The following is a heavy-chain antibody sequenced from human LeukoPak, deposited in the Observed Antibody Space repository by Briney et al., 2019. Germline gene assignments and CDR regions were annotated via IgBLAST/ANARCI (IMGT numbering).Heavy chain of an antibody. Sequence: PGGSLRLSCAASGFTFSSYGMHWVRQAPGKWLEWVAFIWYDGSKKYYADSVKGRFTISRDNSKNTLYLQMNSLRAEDTAVYYCARRGGMSSIATAEAFDIWGQGTMVTVSS. CDR3: ARRGGMSSIATAEAFDI. J-gene: IGHJ3*02. CDR1: GFTFSSYG. D-gene: IGHD6-13*01. CDR2: IWYDGSKK. V-gene: IGHV3-33*01.